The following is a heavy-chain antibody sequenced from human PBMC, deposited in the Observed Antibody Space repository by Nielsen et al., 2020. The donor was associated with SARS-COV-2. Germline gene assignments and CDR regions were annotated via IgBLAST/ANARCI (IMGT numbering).Heavy chain of an antibody. CDR2: ISYSGST. CDR1: GGSISRGDYF. CDR3: ARGNTKDHSLDV. D-gene: IGHD2-8*01. J-gene: IGHJ6*02. V-gene: IGHV4-30-4*01. Sequence: SETLSLTCTVSGGSISRGDYFWIWIRQPPGKDLEWIGDISYSGSTYYNPSPKSRVDVSVDTSKNQFSLKLSSVTAADTAVYYCARGNTKDHSLDVWGQGTTVTVSS.